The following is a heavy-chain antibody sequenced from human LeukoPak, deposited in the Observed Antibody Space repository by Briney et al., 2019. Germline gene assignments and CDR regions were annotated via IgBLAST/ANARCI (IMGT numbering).Heavy chain of an antibody. CDR3: ARVGPPYYYYYMDA. CDR2: IKQDGSEQ. J-gene: IGHJ6*03. CDR1: GFTFSSSW. Sequence: GGSLRLSCSASGFTFSSSWMTWVRQAPGKGLEWVANIKQDGSEQYTADSLKGRFTISRDNDKKLLFLQMNSLRVDDTAVYYCARVGPPYYYYYMDAWGNGTMVTVSS. V-gene: IGHV3-7*01.